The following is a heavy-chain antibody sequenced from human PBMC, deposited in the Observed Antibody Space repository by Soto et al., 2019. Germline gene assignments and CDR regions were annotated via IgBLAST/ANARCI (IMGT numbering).Heavy chain of an antibody. CDR3: AKEEYSSSSLVYYYYGMDV. Sequence: PGGSLRLSCAASGFTFDDYAMHWVRQAPGKGLEWVSLISWDGGSTYYADSVKGRFTISRDNSKNSLYLQINSLRAEDTALYYCAKEEYSSSSLVYYYYGMDVWGQGTTVTVSS. D-gene: IGHD6-6*01. V-gene: IGHV3-43D*04. J-gene: IGHJ6*02. CDR2: ISWDGGST. CDR1: GFTFDDYA.